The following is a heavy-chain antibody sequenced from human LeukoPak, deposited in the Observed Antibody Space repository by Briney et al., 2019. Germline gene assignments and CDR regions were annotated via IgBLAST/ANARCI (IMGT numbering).Heavy chain of an antibody. V-gene: IGHV4-59*01. J-gene: IGHJ5*02. CDR2: IYYSGST. CDR1: GGSISSYY. CDR3: AREDIDNWFDP. Sequence: SETLSLTCTVSGGSISSYYWSCIRHPPGKGREGIEYIYYSGSTNYNPSLKSRVTISVDTSKNQFSLKLSSVTAADTAVYYCAREDIDNWFDPWGQGTLVTVSS.